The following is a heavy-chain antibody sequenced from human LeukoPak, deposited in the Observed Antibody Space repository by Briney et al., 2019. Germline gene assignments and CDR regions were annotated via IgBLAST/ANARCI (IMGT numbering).Heavy chain of an antibody. J-gene: IGHJ4*02. CDR3: ARLISSSSYGVFDY. Sequence: ASGKVSCKASGYTFTGYYMHWVRQAPGQGLEWMGRINPNSGGTNYAQKFQGRVTMTWDTSISTAHMELSRLRSDDTAVYYCARLISSSSYGVFDYWGQGTLVTVSS. V-gene: IGHV1-2*06. D-gene: IGHD6-13*01. CDR1: GYTFTGYY. CDR2: INPNSGGT.